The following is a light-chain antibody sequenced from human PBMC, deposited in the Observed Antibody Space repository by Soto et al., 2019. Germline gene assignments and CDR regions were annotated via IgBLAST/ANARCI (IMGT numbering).Light chain of an antibody. Sequence: DIQMTQSPSSLSASVGDRVTLTCRASQGISNYLAWLQQKPGRAPKSLIYGASSLQSGVPSRFSGSGSGSYFTLTSSSLQPEDAATYFCQQYSAYPWTFGQGTKVEIK. CDR3: QQYSAYPWT. J-gene: IGKJ1*01. CDR1: QGISNY. V-gene: IGKV1-16*01. CDR2: GAS.